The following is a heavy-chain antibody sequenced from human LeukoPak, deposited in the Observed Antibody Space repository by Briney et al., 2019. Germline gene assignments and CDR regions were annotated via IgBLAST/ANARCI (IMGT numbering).Heavy chain of an antibody. CDR1: GYTFTSYY. V-gene: IGHV1-46*01. Sequence: ASVKVSCKASGYTFTSYYMHWVRQAPGQGLEWMGVINPSGGSTSYAQKFQGRVTMTRDTSTSTVYMELSSLRSEDTAVYYCARVARETEDEVGFLFDYWGQGTLVTVSS. J-gene: IGHJ4*02. D-gene: IGHD1-26*01. CDR2: INPSGGST. CDR3: ARVARETEDEVGFLFDY.